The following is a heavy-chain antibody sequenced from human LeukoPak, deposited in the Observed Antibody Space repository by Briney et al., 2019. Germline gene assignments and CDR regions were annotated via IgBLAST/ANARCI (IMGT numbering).Heavy chain of an antibody. CDR3: ARGEYHSALDY. CDR2: ITGSTSYI. J-gene: IGHJ4*02. V-gene: IGHV3-21*01. Sequence: PGGSLRLSCAASAFTFSSYTMNWVRQAPGKGLEWVSCITGSTSYIYYADSVKGRFTISRDNAKNSLYLQMNSLGAEDTAIYYCARGEYHSALDYWGQGTLFTVSS. CDR1: AFTFSSYT. D-gene: IGHD3-10*01.